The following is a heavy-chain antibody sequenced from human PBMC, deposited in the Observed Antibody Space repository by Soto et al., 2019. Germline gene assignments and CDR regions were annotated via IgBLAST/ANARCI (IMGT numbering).Heavy chain of an antibody. J-gene: IGHJ4*02. CDR1: GGSISSSNW. Sequence: QVQLQESGPGLVKPSGTLSLTCAVSGGSISSSNWWSWVRQPPGKGLEWIGEIYHSGSTNYNPSLKSRVTISVDKSKNQFSLKLSSVTAADTAVYYCARLLIGGDCSGGSCYYFDYWGQGTLVTVSS. V-gene: IGHV4-4*02. CDR3: ARLLIGGDCSGGSCYYFDY. CDR2: IYHSGST. D-gene: IGHD2-15*01.